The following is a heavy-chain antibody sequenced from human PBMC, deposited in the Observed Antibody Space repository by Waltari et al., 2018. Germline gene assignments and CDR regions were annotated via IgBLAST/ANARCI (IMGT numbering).Heavy chain of an antibody. CDR3: TRDVWKSCDV. CDR1: GFTFSTSW. CDR2: INLDGSET. V-gene: IGHV3-7*01. J-gene: IGHJ6*02. D-gene: IGHD3-16*01. Sequence: QLVESGGGSVQPGGSLRLSCAASGFTFSTSWMSWIRQAPEKGLEWVAIINLDGSETYYVDSVKCRFTISRDNARNSLYLQMNSLRVEDTAMYYCTRDVWKSCDVWGQGTTVTVPS.